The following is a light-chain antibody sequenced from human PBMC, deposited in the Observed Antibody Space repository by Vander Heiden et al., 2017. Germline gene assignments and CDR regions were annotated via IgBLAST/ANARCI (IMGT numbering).Light chain of an antibody. CDR3: QPCGYSPR. Sequence: FPHSPATLSLSPGAGATLSSRASKSVDINYLGWYQQRPGQAPRLIIFEASRRATGIPDRCSGSGSGKDFTLTISRLEPEDFAVYYCQPCGYSPRFGGGTRVEI. J-gene: IGKJ4*01. CDR1: KSVDINY. CDR2: EAS. V-gene: IGKV3-20*01.